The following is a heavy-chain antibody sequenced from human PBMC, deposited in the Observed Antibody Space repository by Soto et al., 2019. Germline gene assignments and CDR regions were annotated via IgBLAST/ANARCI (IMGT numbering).Heavy chain of an antibody. CDR3: ARDQSRKPFDL. J-gene: IGHJ4*02. Sequence: EAQLVESGGGLVQPGESLRLSCAASGFPFSDCSMNWVRQAPGKGREWVAYISSSGSTTHYAESVKGRFSVSRDNAKNSLYLQMNSLRDDDTAVYYCARDQSRKPFDLWGQGSLVTVSS. CDR1: GFPFSDCS. V-gene: IGHV3-48*02. CDR2: ISSSGSTT.